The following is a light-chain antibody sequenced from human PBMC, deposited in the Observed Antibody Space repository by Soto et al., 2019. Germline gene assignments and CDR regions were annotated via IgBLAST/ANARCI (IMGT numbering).Light chain of an antibody. V-gene: IGKV3-20*01. J-gene: IGKJ4*01. CDR2: DAY. CDR1: QSINNY. Sequence: DMVLTQFPGTLSLSPGERATLSCRASQSINNYLAWYQQKPGQAPRLLIYDAYRRATGIPDRFSGSGSGTDFTLTISRLEPEDFAVYYCQEYGRSPLAFGGGTKVEIK. CDR3: QEYGRSPLA.